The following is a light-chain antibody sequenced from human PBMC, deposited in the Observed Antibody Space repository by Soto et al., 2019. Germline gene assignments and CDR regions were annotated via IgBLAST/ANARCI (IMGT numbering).Light chain of an antibody. CDR3: SSYTSSSTRVV. Sequence: QSVLTQPASVSGSPGQSITISCTGTSSDVGGYNYVSWYQQHPGKAPKLIIYDVSNRPSGVSNRFSGSKSGNTASLTISGLQAEDEADYYCSSYTSSSTRVVFGGGTKVTVL. J-gene: IGLJ2*01. V-gene: IGLV2-14*01. CDR1: SSDVGGYNY. CDR2: DVS.